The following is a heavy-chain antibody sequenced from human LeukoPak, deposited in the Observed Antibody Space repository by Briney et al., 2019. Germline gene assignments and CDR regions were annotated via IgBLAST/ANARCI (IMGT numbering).Heavy chain of an antibody. J-gene: IGHJ4*02. CDR2: VRFDGSQE. D-gene: IGHD5-12*01. CDR1: GFSLSSYG. Sequence: GGSLRVSCAAPGFSLSSYGMHWVRQAPGKGLEWLSFVRFDGSQEYYADSVKGRFSISRDNSKNTLYLQMNSLRAEDTAVYSCARESNGGYHSGGPKFWGLGTLVTVS. CDR3: ARESNGGYHSGGPKF. V-gene: IGHV3-30*02.